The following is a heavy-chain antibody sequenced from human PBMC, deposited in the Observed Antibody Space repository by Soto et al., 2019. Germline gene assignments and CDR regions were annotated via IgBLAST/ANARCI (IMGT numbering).Heavy chain of an antibody. CDR2: IDTSGST. Sequence: SGTLSLTCTVSGGSIRNYYCNWIRQPAGKGLEWIGRIDTSGSTNYNPSLKSRVTMSVDTSKQKFSLRLSSVAAANTTIYYCAIEVLIAASGSFDYWGQGTLVTVSS. CDR3: AIEVLIAASGSFDY. D-gene: IGHD6-13*01. CDR1: GGSIRNYY. V-gene: IGHV4-4*07. J-gene: IGHJ4*02.